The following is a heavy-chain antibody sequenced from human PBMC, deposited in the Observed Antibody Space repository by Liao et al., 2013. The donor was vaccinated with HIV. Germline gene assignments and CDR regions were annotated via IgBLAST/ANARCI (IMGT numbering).Heavy chain of an antibody. J-gene: IGHJ3*02. V-gene: IGHV4-61*02. Sequence: QVQLQESGPGLVKPSQTLSLTCTVSGGSISSGSYYWSWIRQPAGKGLEWIGRIYGSGSTTYNPSLKSRVTMSVDTSKNQISLKVSSVTAADTAVYYCARDGAEMATHMFPSNAFDIWAKGQWSPSLQ. D-gene: IGHD5-24*01. CDR1: GGSISSGSYY. CDR3: ARDGAEMATHMFPSNAFDI. CDR2: IYGSGST.